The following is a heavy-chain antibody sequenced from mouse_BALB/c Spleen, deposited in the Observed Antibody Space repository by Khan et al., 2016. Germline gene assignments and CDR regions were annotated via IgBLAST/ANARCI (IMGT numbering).Heavy chain of an antibody. CDR3: TRHGSSSYAMDY. J-gene: IGHJ4*01. CDR2: INPSNGGP. D-gene: IGHD1-1*01. Sequence: QVQLQQSGAELVKPGASVKLSCKASGYTFTSYYMYWVKQRPGQGLEWIGEINPSNGGPNFNEKFKSKATLTVDKSSSTAYMQLSSLTSEDSAVYYCTRHGSSSYAMDYWGQGTSVTVSS. CDR1: GYTFTSYY. V-gene: IGHV1S81*02.